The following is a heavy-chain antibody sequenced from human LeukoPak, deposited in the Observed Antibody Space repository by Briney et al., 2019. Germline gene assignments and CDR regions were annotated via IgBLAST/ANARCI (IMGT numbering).Heavy chain of an antibody. D-gene: IGHD5-12*01. CDR3: ASNPNADSGYDLSFDY. CDR1: GYTFTGYY. Sequence: GASVKVSCKASGYTFTGYYMHWVRQAPGQGLEWMGWINPNSGGTNYAQKFQGRVTMTRDTLISTAYMELSRLRSDDTAVYYCASNPNADSGYDLSFDYWGQGTLVTVSS. V-gene: IGHV1-2*02. J-gene: IGHJ4*02. CDR2: INPNSGGT.